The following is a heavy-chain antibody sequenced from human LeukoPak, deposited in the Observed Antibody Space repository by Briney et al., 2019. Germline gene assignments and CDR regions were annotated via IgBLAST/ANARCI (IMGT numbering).Heavy chain of an antibody. CDR1: GFTFSSYW. CDR3: AREIFGVVIPTRPKGHWFDP. J-gene: IGHJ5*02. D-gene: IGHD3-3*01. Sequence: PGGSLRLSCAASGFTFSSYWMTWVRQVQGKGLEWVANIKEDGSKKNYVDSVKGRFTISRDNAKNSLYLQMNSLRAEDTAVYYCAREIFGVVIPTRPKGHWFDPWGQGTLVTVSS. CDR2: IKEDGSKK. V-gene: IGHV3-7*03.